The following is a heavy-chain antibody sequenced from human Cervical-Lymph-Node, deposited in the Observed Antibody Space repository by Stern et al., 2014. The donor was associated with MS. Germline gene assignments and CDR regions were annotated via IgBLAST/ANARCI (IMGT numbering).Heavy chain of an antibody. V-gene: IGHV1-18*01. CDR3: ARDLYSGYDFLDY. CDR1: GYTFTRYG. CDR2: ITTYNGNT. J-gene: IGHJ4*02. Sequence: QLVQSGAEVKKPGASVKVSCKASGYTFTRYGITWVRQAPGQGLEWMGWITTYNGNTKDAQKFQGRVTMTTDTSTSAAYMELRSLKSDDTAVYYCARDLYSGYDFLDYWGQGTLVTVSS. D-gene: IGHD5-12*01.